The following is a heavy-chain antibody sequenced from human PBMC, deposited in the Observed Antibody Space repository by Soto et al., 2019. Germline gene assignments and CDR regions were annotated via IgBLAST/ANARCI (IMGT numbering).Heavy chain of an antibody. J-gene: IGHJ6*02. CDR2: IYPGDSDT. CDR3: ARRIVSSSWHTTYGMDV. D-gene: IGHD6-13*01. V-gene: IGHV5-51*01. Sequence: PGESLKISCKVSGYSFTSYWIGWVRQMPGKGLEWMGIIYPGDSDTRYSPSFQGQVTISADKSISTAYLQWSSLKASDTAMYYCARRIVSSSWHTTYGMDVWGQGTTVTVSS. CDR1: GYSFTSYW.